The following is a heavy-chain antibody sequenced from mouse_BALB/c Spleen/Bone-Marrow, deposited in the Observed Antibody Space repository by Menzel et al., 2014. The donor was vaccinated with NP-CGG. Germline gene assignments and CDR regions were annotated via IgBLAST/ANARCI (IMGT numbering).Heavy chain of an antibody. V-gene: IGHV7-3*02. J-gene: IGHJ2*01. Sequence: EVMLVESGGGLVQPGGSLRLSCATSGFTFTDYYMNWVRQPPGKALERLGFIRNKANGYTTEYSASVKGRFTISRDISQSILYLQMNTLRAEDSATYYCARDMGGLLFDYWGQGTTLTVSS. CDR3: ARDMGGLLFDY. D-gene: IGHD2-3*01. CDR2: IRNKANGYTT. CDR1: GFTFTDYY.